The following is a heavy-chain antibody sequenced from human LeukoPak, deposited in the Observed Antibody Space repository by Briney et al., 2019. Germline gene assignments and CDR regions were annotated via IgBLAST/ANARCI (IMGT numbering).Heavy chain of an antibody. Sequence: ASVKGSCKASGYIFTKYVVHWVRQAPGQRPEWMGWIKAGNGDTKYSQSFQDRLTITRDTSASTVYMELSSLTSEDTALYYCARDDCGDTCYPGGYWGQGTLVTVSS. CDR3: ARDDCGDTCYPGGY. V-gene: IGHV1-3*01. CDR2: IKAGNGDT. D-gene: IGHD2-21*01. CDR1: GYIFTKYV. J-gene: IGHJ4*02.